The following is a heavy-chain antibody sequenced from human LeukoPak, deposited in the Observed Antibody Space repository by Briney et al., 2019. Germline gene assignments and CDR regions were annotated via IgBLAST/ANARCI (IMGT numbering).Heavy chain of an antibody. CDR2: IYYSGST. J-gene: IGHJ5*02. CDR1: GGSISSSSYY. Sequence: SETLSLTCTVSGGSISSSSYYWGWIRQPPGKGLEWIGSIYYSGSTYYNPSLKSRVTISVDTSKNQFSLKLSSVTAADTAVYYCARGRTKVWGSYRTTYNWFDPWGQGTLVTVSS. D-gene: IGHD3-16*02. V-gene: IGHV4-39*01. CDR3: ARGRTKVWGSYRTTYNWFDP.